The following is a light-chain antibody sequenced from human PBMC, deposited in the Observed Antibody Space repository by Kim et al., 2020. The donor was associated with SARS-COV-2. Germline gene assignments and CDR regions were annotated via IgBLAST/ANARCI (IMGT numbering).Light chain of an antibody. Sequence: SVSPGQTATFTCSGDKLGNKYVCCYQQKPGQSPKLVIYQDTKRPSGIPERFSGSNSGDTATLTITGTQAMDEADYYCQAWDSKTYVFGIGTKVTVL. J-gene: IGLJ1*01. V-gene: IGLV3-1*01. CDR2: QDT. CDR1: KLGNKY. CDR3: QAWDSKTYV.